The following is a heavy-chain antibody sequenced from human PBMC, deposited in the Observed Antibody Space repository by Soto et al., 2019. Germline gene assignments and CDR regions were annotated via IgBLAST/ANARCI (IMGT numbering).Heavy chain of an antibody. CDR1: GGFLSESY. CDR2: INHVGGT. D-gene: IGHD3-16*01. Sequence: SETLSLNCAVYGGFLSESYLTWIRQPPGKGLEWIGEINHVGGTNYNPSLKSRVTMSVDTSQNQFSLRLISVTAADTAMYFCVRIRYQLPSSVLWLDPWAQGTPVIVYS. CDR3: VRIRYQLPSSVLWLDP. V-gene: IGHV4-34*01. J-gene: IGHJ5*02.